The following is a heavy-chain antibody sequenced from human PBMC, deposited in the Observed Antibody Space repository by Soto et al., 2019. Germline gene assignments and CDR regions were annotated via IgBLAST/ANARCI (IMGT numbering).Heavy chain of an antibody. CDR3: ARHDGGRFYYYYGMDI. Sequence: PGESLKISCKGSGYNFTTSWIGWVRKIPGKGLEWMGIIYPHDSGTRYSPSFKGQVTISADKSINTAYLQWTSLKASDTAIYYCARHDGGRFYYYYGMDIWGQGTAVTVSS. CDR2: IYPHDSGT. D-gene: IGHD3-16*01. V-gene: IGHV5-51*01. J-gene: IGHJ6*02. CDR1: GYNFTTSW.